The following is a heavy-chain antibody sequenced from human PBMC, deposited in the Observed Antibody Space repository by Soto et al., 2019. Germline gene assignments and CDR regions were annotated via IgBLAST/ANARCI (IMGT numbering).Heavy chain of an antibody. CDR1: GYTFTSYG. J-gene: IGHJ3*02. Sequence: ASVKVSCKASGYTFTSYGISWVRQAPGQGLEWMGWISAYNGNTNYAQKLQGRVTMTTDTSTSTAYMELRSLRSDDTAVYYCARDELQGGSQSSGAFDIWGQGTMVPVS. CDR2: ISAYNGNT. CDR3: ARDELQGGSQSSGAFDI. V-gene: IGHV1-18*01. D-gene: IGHD2-15*01.